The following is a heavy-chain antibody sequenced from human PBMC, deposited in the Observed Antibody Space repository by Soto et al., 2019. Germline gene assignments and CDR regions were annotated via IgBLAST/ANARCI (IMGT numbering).Heavy chain of an antibody. Sequence: ASETLSLTCAVYGGSFSGYYWSWIRQPPGKGLEWIGEINHSGSTNYNPSLKSRVTISVDTSKNQFSLKLSSVTAADTAVYYCASSHSGSPFDYWGQGTLVTVSS. CDR2: INHSGST. CDR1: GGSFSGYY. V-gene: IGHV4-34*01. J-gene: IGHJ4*02. CDR3: ASSHSGSPFDY. D-gene: IGHD1-26*01.